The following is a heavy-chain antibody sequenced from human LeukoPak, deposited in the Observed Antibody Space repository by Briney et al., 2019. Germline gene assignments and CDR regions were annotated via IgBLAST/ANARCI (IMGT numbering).Heavy chain of an antibody. V-gene: IGHV1-18*01. CDR2: ISAYNGNT. D-gene: IGHD3-22*01. J-gene: IGHJ4*02. CDR1: GYTFTSYG. Sequence: GASVKVSCKASGYTFTSYGISWVRQAPGQGLEWMGWISAYNGNTNYAQKFQGRVTMTRDTSISTAYMELSRLRSDDTSVYYCASPRDYYDSSGYHFDYWGQGTLVTVSS. CDR3: ASPRDYYDSSGYHFDY.